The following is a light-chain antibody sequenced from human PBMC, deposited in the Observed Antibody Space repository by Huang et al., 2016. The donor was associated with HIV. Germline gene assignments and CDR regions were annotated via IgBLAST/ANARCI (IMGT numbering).Light chain of an antibody. Sequence: VMMSQSPATLAASPGERVTLSCGANQSVNTNLAWYQHKPGHPPRPLIYAASTRATGVPARFAGSGSGTEFTLTIDSLQSDDFAVYYCQQYNKWPPEYTFGQGTRLEIK. J-gene: IGKJ2*01. CDR3: QQYNKWPPEYT. CDR2: AAS. CDR1: QSVNTN. V-gene: IGKV3-15*01.